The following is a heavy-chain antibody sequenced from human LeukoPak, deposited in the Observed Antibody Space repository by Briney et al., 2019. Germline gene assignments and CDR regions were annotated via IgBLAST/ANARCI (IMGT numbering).Heavy chain of an antibody. J-gene: IGHJ4*02. CDR3: AVTRPLGYYYFDY. V-gene: IGHV1-69*05. CDR1: GGTFSSYA. Sequence: SVKVSCKASGGTFSSYAISWVRQARGEGVEGMGRIIPIFGKANYAQKVKGRVTITTDEFRSTAYMELSSLRSEDTAVYYCAVTRPLGYYYFDYWGQGTLVTVSS. CDR2: IIPIFGKA. D-gene: IGHD7-27*01.